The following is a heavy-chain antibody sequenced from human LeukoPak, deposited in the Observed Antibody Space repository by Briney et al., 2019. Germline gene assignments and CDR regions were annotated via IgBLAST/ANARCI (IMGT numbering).Heavy chain of an antibody. CDR1: GGSISSSSYY. V-gene: IGHV4-39*01. CDR3: ARLASSWFDP. Sequence: PSETLSLTCTVSGGSISSSSYYWGWIRQPPGKGLEWIGSIYYSGSTYYNPSLKSRVTISVDTSKNQFSLKLSSVTAADTAVYYCARLASSWFDPWGQGTLVTVSS. J-gene: IGHJ5*02. CDR2: IYYSGST.